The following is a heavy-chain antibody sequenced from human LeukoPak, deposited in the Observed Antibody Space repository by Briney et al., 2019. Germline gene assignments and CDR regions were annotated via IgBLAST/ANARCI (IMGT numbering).Heavy chain of an antibody. D-gene: IGHD4-17*01. J-gene: IGHJ6*03. CDR1: GYSISSGYY. Sequence: PSETLSLTCTVSGYSISSGYYWGWIRPPPGKGLEWIGSIYYSGSTYYTPSLKSRVIISVDTSKNQLSLKLSSVTAADTAVYYCARQGVGTYDYGDEGYYMDVWGKGTTVTISS. CDR2: IYYSGST. CDR3: ARQGVGTYDYGDEGYYMDV. V-gene: IGHV4-38-2*02.